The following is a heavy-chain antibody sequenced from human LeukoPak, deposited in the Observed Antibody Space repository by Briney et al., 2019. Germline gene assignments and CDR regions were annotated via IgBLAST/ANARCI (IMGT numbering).Heavy chain of an antibody. CDR2: ISGSGGST. CDR3: AKVHSGGYYYPYFIDY. D-gene: IGHD3-22*01. J-gene: IGHJ4*02. CDR1: GFTFSSYA. V-gene: IGHV3-23*01. Sequence: GGSLRLSCAASGFTFSSYAMSWVRQAPGKGLEWVSAISGSGGSTYYADSVKGRFTISRDNSKNTLYLQMNSLRAEDTAVYYCAKVHSGGYYYPYFIDYWGQGTLVTVSS.